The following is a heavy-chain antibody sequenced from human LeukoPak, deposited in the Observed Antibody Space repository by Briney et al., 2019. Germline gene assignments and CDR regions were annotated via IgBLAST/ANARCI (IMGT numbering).Heavy chain of an antibody. D-gene: IGHD1-14*01. J-gene: IGHJ4*02. Sequence: GGSLRLPCAASGFPLSSYAMTWVRQARGKGLECVSAISGSGSTTYYVDSVKGRFTISRDDSKSTLYLQMNSLRAEDTAIYYCANRRNYASDYWGQGTLVTVSS. CDR3: ANRRNYASDY. CDR2: ISGSGSTT. CDR1: GFPLSSYA. V-gene: IGHV3-23*01.